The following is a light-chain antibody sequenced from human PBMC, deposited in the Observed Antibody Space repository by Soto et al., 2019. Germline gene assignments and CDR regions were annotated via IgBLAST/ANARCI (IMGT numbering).Light chain of an antibody. CDR3: QQYNDRPPLT. V-gene: IGKV3-15*01. J-gene: IGKJ4*01. CDR2: DSS. CDR1: QTVTNN. Sequence: EIVMTQSPATLSVSPGERVTLSCRASQTVTNNLAWYQQRPGQAPRLLIYDSSSRATGVPARFSGSGSGTEFTLTISSLKAEDFAVYYCQQYNDRPPLTFGGGTKVEI.